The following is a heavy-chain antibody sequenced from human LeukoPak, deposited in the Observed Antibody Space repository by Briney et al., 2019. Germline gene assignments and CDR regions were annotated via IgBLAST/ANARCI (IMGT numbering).Heavy chain of an antibody. CDR3: ARGRYGSGDYTGFY. J-gene: IGHJ4*02. Sequence: GGSLRLSCAASXFTFSNYWMHWVLQAPGKGLVWVSRIDSDGSSTSYADSVKGRFTISRDNAKNTLYLQMNNLRAEDTAVYYCARGRYGSGDYTGFYWGQGTLVTVSS. D-gene: IGHD3-10*01. V-gene: IGHV3-74*01. CDR2: IDSDGSST. CDR1: XFTFSNYW.